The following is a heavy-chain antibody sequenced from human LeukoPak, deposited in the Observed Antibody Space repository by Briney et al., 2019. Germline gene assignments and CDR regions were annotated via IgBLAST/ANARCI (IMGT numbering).Heavy chain of an antibody. Sequence: PSETLSLTCTVSGGSISSSSYYWGWIRQPPGKGLEWIGSIYYSGSTYYDPSLKSRVTISVDTSKNQFSLKLSSVTAADTAVYYCARMTSIAAQFDYWGQGTLVTVSS. J-gene: IGHJ4*02. CDR1: GGSISSSSYY. CDR3: ARMTSIAAQFDY. D-gene: IGHD6-6*01. V-gene: IGHV4-39*07. CDR2: IYYSGST.